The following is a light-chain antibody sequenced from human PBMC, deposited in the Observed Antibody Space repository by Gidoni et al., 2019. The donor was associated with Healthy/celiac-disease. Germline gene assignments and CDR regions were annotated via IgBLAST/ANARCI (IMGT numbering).Light chain of an antibody. CDR2: EDN. V-gene: IGLV6-57*01. CDR1: SGSIASNY. J-gene: IGLJ3*02. CDR3: QSYDSSTPQLV. Sequence: NFMLTQPHSVSESPGKTVTISCTRSSGSIASNYVQWYQQRPGSSPTTVIYEDNQRPSGVPDRFSGSIDSSSNSASLTISGLKTEDEADYYCQSYDSSTPQLVFGGGTKLTVL.